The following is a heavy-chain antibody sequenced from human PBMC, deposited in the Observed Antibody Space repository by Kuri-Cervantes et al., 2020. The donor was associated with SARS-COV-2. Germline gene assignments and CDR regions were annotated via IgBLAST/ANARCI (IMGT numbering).Heavy chain of an antibody. Sequence: GGSLRLSCAASRFTFSSYAMSWVRQAPGKGLEWVSAISGSGGSTYYADSVKGRFTISRDDSKNTLYLQMNSLRAEDTAVYYCAKDFGFRGFYYYYMDDWGKGTTVTVSS. D-gene: IGHD3-10*01. CDR1: RFTFSSYA. CDR2: ISGSGGST. CDR3: AKDFGFRGFYYYYMDD. V-gene: IGHV3-23*01. J-gene: IGHJ6*03.